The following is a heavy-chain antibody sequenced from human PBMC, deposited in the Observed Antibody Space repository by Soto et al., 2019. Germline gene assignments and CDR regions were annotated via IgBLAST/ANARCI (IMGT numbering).Heavy chain of an antibody. CDR2: ISYSGST. CDR3: ARGSGSYYAY. D-gene: IGHD1-26*01. CDR1: GASVSSGNYY. J-gene: IGHJ4*02. V-gene: IGHV4-61*01. Sequence: QVQLQESGPGLVKPSETLSLTCTVSGASVSSGNYYWSWIRQPPGKGLECIGYISYSGSTNYNPSLKSRGTISIEPSKNQFSLKLSSVTAADTAVYYCARGSGSYYAYWGQGTLVTVSS.